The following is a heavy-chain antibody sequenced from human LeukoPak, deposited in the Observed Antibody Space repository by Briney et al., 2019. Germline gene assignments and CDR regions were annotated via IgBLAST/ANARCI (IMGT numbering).Heavy chain of an antibody. D-gene: IGHD3-22*01. CDR1: GFTFSSYA. CDR3: AKGNYDSSGYYPDY. CDR2: ISGSGGIT. Sequence: GGSLRLSCAASGFTFSSYAMSWVRQAPGKGLEWVSGISGSGGITYYADSVKGRFTISRDNSKNTLYLQMNSLRAEDTAVYYCAKGNYDSSGYYPDYWGQGTLVTVSS. V-gene: IGHV3-23*01. J-gene: IGHJ4*02.